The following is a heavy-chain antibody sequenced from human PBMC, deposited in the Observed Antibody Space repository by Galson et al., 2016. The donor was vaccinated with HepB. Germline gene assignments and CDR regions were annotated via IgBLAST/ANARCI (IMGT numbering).Heavy chain of an antibody. V-gene: IGHV4-39*01. CDR1: GGSISNNICY. CDR2: MYYSGTP. D-gene: IGHD3-16*01. J-gene: IGHJ4*02. CDR3: ARYVDASWAYPYIASFDN. Sequence: SETLSLTCTVSGGSISNNICYWGWIRQPPGKGLEWIGSMYYSGTPHYNPSLKSRVTISGDTSKNQFSLNLNSVTAADTAVYYCARYVDASWAYPYIASFDNWGRGTLVTVSS.